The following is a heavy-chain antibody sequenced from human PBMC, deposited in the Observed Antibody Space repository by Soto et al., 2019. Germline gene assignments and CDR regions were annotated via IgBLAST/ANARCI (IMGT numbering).Heavy chain of an antibody. CDR3: ARQPRGPGYGERGLYFDH. CDR2: VYFSGST. D-gene: IGHD3-16*01. Sequence: PSETLSLTCNVSGGAIPGYYWNWIRQPPGKGLEWIGYVYFSGSTKYNPSLKSRVTILVDMSRNQFSLNLISVNAADTAVYFCARQPRGPGYGERGLYFDHWGQGTLVTVSS. CDR1: GGAIPGYY. J-gene: IGHJ4*02. V-gene: IGHV4-59*08.